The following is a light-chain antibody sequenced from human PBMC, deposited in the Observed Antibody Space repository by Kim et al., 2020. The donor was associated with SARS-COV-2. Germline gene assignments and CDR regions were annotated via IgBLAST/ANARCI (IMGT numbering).Light chain of an antibody. V-gene: IGLV3-1*01. Sequence: VARGQTASITCGGDKLGDKDACWYQQKAGQSAVLVIYRDSKRPSGIAERFSGSNAGNTATLTIGGTQAMDEADYCGQAWDSSTVVFGGGTQLTVL. CDR1: KLGDKD. CDR3: QAWDSSTVV. CDR2: RDS. J-gene: IGLJ2*01.